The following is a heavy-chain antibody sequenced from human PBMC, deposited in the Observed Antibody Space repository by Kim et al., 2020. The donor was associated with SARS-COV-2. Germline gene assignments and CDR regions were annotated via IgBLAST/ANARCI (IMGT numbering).Heavy chain of an antibody. CDR2: ISYDGSNK. D-gene: IGHD2-2*01. CDR3: ARGSSFDY. Sequence: GGSLRLSCAASGFTFSSYAMHWVRQAPGKGLEWVAVISYDGSNKYYADSVKGRFTISRDNSKNTLYLQMNSLRAEDTAVYYCARGSSFDYWGHGTLVTV. J-gene: IGHJ4*01. V-gene: IGHV3-30*04. CDR1: GFTFSSYA.